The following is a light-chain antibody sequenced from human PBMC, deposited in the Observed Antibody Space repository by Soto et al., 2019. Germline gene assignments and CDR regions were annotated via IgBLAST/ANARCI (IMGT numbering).Light chain of an antibody. CDR2: GVS. J-gene: IGKJ1*01. V-gene: IGKV3-20*01. CDR3: QQYGISPRT. Sequence: EIVLTQSPGTLSLSPGERATLSCSSSQSVTSNYLAWYQQKPGQAPRLLIYGVSSRATGIPDRFSGSGSGTDFTLTISRLEPEDFAVYYCQQYGISPRTFGQGTKVDIK. CDR1: QSVTSNY.